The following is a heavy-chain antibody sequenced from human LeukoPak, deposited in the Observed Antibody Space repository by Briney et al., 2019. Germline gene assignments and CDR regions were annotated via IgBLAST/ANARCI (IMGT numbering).Heavy chain of an antibody. CDR2: INPNSGGT. CDR3: ARDSLWFGEPNAFDI. D-gene: IGHD3-10*01. V-gene: IGHV1-2*02. CDR1: GYTFTGYY. J-gene: IGHJ3*02. Sequence: ASVKVSCKASGYTFTGYYMHWVRQAPAQGLEWMGWINPNSGGTNYAQKFQGRVTMTRDTSISTAYMELSRLRSDDTAVYYCARDSLWFGEPNAFDIWGQGTMVTVSS.